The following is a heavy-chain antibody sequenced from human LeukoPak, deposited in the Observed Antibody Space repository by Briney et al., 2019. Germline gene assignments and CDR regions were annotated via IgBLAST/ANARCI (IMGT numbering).Heavy chain of an antibody. D-gene: IGHD6-13*01. V-gene: IGHV1-18*01. CDR1: GYTFTSYG. CDR3: ARRTGIGSDPEEDY. CDR2: TSAYNGNT. J-gene: IGHJ4*02. Sequence: GASVKVSCKASGYTFTSYGISWVRQAPGQGLEWMGWTSAYNGNTNYAQKLQGRVTMTTDTSTSTAYMELRSLRSDDTAVYYCARRTGIGSDPEEDYWGQGTLVTVSS.